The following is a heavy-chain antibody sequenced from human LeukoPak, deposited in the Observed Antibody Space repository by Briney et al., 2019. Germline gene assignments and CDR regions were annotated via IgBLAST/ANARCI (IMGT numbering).Heavy chain of an antibody. CDR1: GFTFSSYA. D-gene: IGHD2-2*01. CDR3: ARANEGDIVVVPAAIRNYYFDY. J-gene: IGHJ4*02. V-gene: IGHV3-48*03. CDR2: ISSSGSTI. Sequence: GGSLRLSCAASGFTFSSYAMSWVRQAPGKGLEWVSYISSSGSTIYYADSVQGRFTISRDNAKNSLYLQMSSLRAEDTAVYYCARANEGDIVVVPAAIRNYYFDYWGQGTLVTVSS.